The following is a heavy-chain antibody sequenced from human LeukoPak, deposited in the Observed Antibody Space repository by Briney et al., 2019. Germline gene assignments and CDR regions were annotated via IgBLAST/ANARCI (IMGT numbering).Heavy chain of an antibody. CDR2: INHSGST. D-gene: IGHD3-22*01. V-gene: IGHV4-34*01. CDR3: ARTEATDSSGWDYFDY. J-gene: IGHJ4*02. CDR1: GGSFSGYY. Sequence: SETLSLTCAVYGGSFSGYYWSWIRRPPGKGLEWIGEINHSGSTNYNPSLKSRVTISVDTSKNQFSLKLSSVTAADTAVYYCARTEATDSSGWDYFDYWGQGTLVTVSS.